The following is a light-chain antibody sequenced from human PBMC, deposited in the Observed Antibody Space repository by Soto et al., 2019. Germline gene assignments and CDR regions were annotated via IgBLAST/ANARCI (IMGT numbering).Light chain of an antibody. CDR1: SSDVGAYNY. CDR2: EVS. V-gene: IGLV2-14*01. J-gene: IGLJ2*01. CDR3: SSFTSSNTVV. Sequence: QSALTQPASVSGSPGQSITISCTGTSSDVGAYNYVSWYQQHPGKAPKLMISEVSKRPSGVCNRFSGSKSGNTASLTISGLQDEDEAHYYCSSFTSSNTVVFGGGTK.